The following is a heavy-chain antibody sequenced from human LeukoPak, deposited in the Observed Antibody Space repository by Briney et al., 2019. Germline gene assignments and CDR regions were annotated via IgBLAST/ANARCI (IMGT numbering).Heavy chain of an antibody. V-gene: IGHV4-39*01. CDR3: ARLHGFRGGWYRSEYFQH. CDR1: GGSISSSSYY. D-gene: IGHD6-19*01. CDR2: IYYSGST. Sequence: SETLSLTCTVSGGSISSSSYYWGWIRQPPGKGLEWIGSIYYSGSTYYNPSLKSRVTISVDTSKNQFSLKLSSVTAADTAVYYCARLHGFRGGWYRSEYFQHWGQGTLVTVSS. J-gene: IGHJ1*01.